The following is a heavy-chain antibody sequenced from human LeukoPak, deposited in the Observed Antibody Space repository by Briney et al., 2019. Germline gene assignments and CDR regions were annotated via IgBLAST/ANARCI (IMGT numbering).Heavy chain of an antibody. CDR3: ATAPYYDILTGSQTDY. CDR2: ISSNGGST. V-gene: IGHV3-64*01. Sequence: GGSLRLSCAASGFTFSSYAMHWVRQAPGKGLEYVSAISSNGGSTYYANSVKGRFTISRDNSKNTLYLQMNSLRAEDTAVYYCATAPYYDILTGSQTDYWGQGTLVTVSS. CDR1: GFTFSSYA. J-gene: IGHJ4*02. D-gene: IGHD3-9*01.